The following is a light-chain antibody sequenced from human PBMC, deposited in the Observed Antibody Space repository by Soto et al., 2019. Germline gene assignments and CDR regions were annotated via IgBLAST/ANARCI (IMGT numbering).Light chain of an antibody. Sequence: IQLTQSPSTLSASLGDRVTISCRASQYINTNLVWYQHRPGKAPRLLIYAASTLATGIPARFSGSGSGTDFTLTISSLQPEDSATYYCQQLQSCPRRFGGGTKVDI. J-gene: IGKJ4*01. CDR1: QYINTN. CDR3: QQLQSCPRR. CDR2: AAS. V-gene: IGKV1-9*01.